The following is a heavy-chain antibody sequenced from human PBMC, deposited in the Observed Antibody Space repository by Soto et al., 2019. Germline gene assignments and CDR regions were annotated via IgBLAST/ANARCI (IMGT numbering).Heavy chain of an antibody. D-gene: IGHD4-17*01. CDR3: ARTLYGDNVDY. V-gene: IGHV1-8*01. J-gene: IGHJ4*02. CDR2: MNPNSGKT. CDR1: GYTFTSYD. Sequence: QVQLVQSGAEVKKPGASVKVSCKASGYTFTSYDINWVRQATEQGLEWMGWMNPNSGKTGYAQKFQGRVTMTRNTSISTAYMELSRLRSEDTAGYFCARTLYGDNVDYWGQGTLVAVS.